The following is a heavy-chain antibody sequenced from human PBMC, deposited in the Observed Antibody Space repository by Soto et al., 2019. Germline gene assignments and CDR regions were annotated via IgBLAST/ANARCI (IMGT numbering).Heavy chain of an antibody. D-gene: IGHD1-26*01. CDR2: INPSGGST. CDR1: GYTFTSYY. V-gene: IGHV1-46*01. J-gene: IGHJ1*01. Sequence: ASVKVSCKASGYTFTSYYMHWVRQAPGQGLEWMGIINPSGGSTSYAQKFQGRVTMTRDTSTSTVYMELSSLRSEDTAVYYCAKVGAGATGSSYFQHWGQGTLVTVSS. CDR3: AKVGAGATGSSYFQH.